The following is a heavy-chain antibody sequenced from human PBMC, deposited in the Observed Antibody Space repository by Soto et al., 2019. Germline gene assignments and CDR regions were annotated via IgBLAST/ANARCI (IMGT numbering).Heavy chain of an antibody. CDR2: INHSGST. CDR3: ARNVGIVVYQLLYPAKSWFDP. J-gene: IGHJ5*02. V-gene: IGHV4-34*01. CDR1: GGSFSGYY. Sequence: QVQLQQWGAGLLKPSETLSLTCAVYGGSFSGYYWSWIRQPPGKGLEWIGEINHSGSTNYNPSLKSRVTISVDTSKNQFSLKLSSVAAADTAVYYCARNVGIVVYQLLYPAKSWFDPWGQGTLVTVSS. D-gene: IGHD2-2*02.